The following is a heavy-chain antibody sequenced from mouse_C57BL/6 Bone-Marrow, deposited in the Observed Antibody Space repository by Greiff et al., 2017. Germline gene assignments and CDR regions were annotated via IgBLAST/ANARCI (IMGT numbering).Heavy chain of an antibody. CDR3: ARVITTVVARGYFDY. CDR1: GFTFSSYG. Sequence: DVQLVESGGDLVKPGGSLKLSCAASGFTFSSYGMSWVRQTPDKRLEWVATISSGGSYTYYPDSVKGRFTISRDNAKNTLYLQMSSLKSEDTAMYYCARVITTVVARGYFDYWGQGTTLTVSS. D-gene: IGHD1-1*01. V-gene: IGHV5-6*01. CDR2: ISSGGSYT. J-gene: IGHJ2*01.